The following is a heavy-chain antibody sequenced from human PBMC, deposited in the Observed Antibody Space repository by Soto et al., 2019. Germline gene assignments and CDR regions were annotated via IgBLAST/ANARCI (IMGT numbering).Heavy chain of an antibody. V-gene: IGHV3-23*01. CDR3: AKEIMAAAYATTSAFDL. CDR1: GFTFSSFA. Sequence: ERQLLESGGGLVQPGGSLRLSCVASGFTFSSFAMGWVRQSPGTGLEWVAGIDGSGYDTSFGASVKGRFTISRDNSENTLFLHMTNLRAEDTARYYCAKEIMAAAYATTSAFDLWAPGTVVTVS. CDR2: IDGSGYDT. J-gene: IGHJ4*02. D-gene: IGHD5-12*01.